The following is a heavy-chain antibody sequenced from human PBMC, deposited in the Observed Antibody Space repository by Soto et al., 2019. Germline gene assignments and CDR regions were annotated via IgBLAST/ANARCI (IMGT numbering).Heavy chain of an antibody. CDR1: GFTFSLYG. V-gene: IGHV3-33*01. Sequence: QVQVVESGGGVVQPGKSLRLSCAASGFTFSLYGMHWVRQAPGKGLEWVAVIWYDGSKKYYADSVKGRFAISRDNSNNTLYLQTNSLRTEDTAVYYCARGVNPLTATYLPDFWGQGTLVTVSS. CDR3: ARGVNPLTATYLPDF. CDR2: IWYDGSKK. J-gene: IGHJ4*02. D-gene: IGHD2-21*02.